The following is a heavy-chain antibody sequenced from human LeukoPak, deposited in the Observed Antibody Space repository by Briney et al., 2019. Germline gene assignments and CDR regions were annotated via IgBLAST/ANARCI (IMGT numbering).Heavy chain of an antibody. Sequence: GGSLRLSCAASGFTFSYYGMHWVRQAPGKGLEWVAFIRYDASDKYYADSVKGRFTISRDNAKNSLYLQMNGLRAEDTAVYYCARVAEAAAFDYWGQGTLVTVSS. CDR3: ARVAEAAAFDY. J-gene: IGHJ4*02. CDR2: IRYDASDK. V-gene: IGHV3-30*02. CDR1: GFTFSYYG. D-gene: IGHD6-13*01.